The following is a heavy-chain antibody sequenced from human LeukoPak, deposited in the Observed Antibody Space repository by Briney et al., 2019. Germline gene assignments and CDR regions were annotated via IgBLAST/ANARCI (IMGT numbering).Heavy chain of an antibody. CDR2: ISSSSYI. V-gene: IGHV3-21*01. J-gene: IGHJ3*02. CDR1: GFTFSSYS. D-gene: IGHD1/OR15-1a*01. CDR3: ASPWEHGPFDI. Sequence: PGGSLRLSCTASGFTFSSYSMNWVRQAPGKGLEWVSSISSSSYIYYADSVKGRFTISRDNAKNSLYLQMNSQRAEDTAVYYCASPWEHGPFDIWGQGTMVTVSS.